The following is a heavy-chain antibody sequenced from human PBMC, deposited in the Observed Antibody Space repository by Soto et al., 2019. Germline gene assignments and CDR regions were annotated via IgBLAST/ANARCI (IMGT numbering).Heavy chain of an antibody. D-gene: IGHD7-27*01. CDR1: GFTLSNYW. CDR2: INKDGSQK. Sequence: PWGSLRLSCAASGFTLSNYWMTWVRQAPGKGLEWAANINKDGSQKNDVDSVKGRFTIARDNGQNSLSLQINSLRVEDTAVYYCERELGLAYWGQGALVTVSS. CDR3: ERELGLAY. V-gene: IGHV3-7*03. J-gene: IGHJ4*02.